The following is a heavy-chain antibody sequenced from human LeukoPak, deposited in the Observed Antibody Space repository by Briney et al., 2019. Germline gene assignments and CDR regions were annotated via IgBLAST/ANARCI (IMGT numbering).Heavy chain of an antibody. CDR1: GDSISSGGYY. Sequence: PSETLSLTCTVAGDSISSGGYYWSWIRQYPEKGLEWIGYIYYSGNTNYNPSLKSRVTISVDTSKNQFSLKLSSVTAADTAVYYCARGVDTAMVIFDYWGQGTLVTVSS. D-gene: IGHD5-18*01. CDR2: IYYSGNT. CDR3: ARGVDTAMVIFDY. V-gene: IGHV4-31*03. J-gene: IGHJ4*02.